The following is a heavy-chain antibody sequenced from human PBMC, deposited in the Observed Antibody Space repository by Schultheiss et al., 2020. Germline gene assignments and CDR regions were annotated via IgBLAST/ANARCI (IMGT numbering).Heavy chain of an antibody. CDR2: INRNGRT. J-gene: IGHJ4*02. Sequence: SETLSLTCAVSGDSISSGNWWSWVRQSPGKGLEYIAEINRNGRTNQNPSLESRVTISVDRSKNQFSLKLSSVTAADTAVYYCARAGSWFDYWGQGTLVTVSS. D-gene: IGHD3-10*01. V-gene: IGHV4-4*02. CDR3: ARAGSWFDY. CDR1: GDSISSGNW.